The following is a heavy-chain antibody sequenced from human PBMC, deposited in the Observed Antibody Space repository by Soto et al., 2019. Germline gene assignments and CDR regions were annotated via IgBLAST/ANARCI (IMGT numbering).Heavy chain of an antibody. V-gene: IGHV3-23*01. J-gene: IGHJ4*02. CDR3: AKDLVGSNADYYDD. CDR2: ISGSGGSK. CDR1: GFTFSSYA. D-gene: IGHD2-15*01. Sequence: GGSLRLSCAASGFTFSSYAMSWVRQAPGKGMEWVAAISGSGGSKYYADSVKGRFTISRENSKNTLYLQMNSLRAEDAAVYYCAKDLVGSNADYYDDSGQGTLVTVSS.